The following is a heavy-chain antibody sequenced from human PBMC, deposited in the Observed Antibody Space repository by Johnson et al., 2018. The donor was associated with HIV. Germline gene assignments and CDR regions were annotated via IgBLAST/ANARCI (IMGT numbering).Heavy chain of an antibody. CDR2: TRYDGSDE. Sequence: QVQLVESGGGVVQPGGSLRLSCATSGFTFSYYGLHWVRQAPGVGLEWVAFTRYDGSDEFYADSVKGRFTISRDTSKNTLNLQMNNLRVEDTALYYCAKSALERATPRAGVGAFDVWGQGTMVTVSS. J-gene: IGHJ3*01. D-gene: IGHD5-24*01. CDR1: GFTFSYYG. V-gene: IGHV3-30*02. CDR3: AKSALERATPRAGVGAFDV.